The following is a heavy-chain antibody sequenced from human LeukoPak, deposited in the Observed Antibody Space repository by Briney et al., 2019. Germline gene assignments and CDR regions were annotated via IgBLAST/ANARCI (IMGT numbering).Heavy chain of an antibody. CDR3: ACGTYYYFDY. CDR1: GASISSYY. V-gene: IGHV4-59*01. Sequence: SETLSLTCTVSGASISSYYWSLIRQPPGKGLEWIGYIHYGGSTNYNPSLKSRVTISVDTSKNQFSLNLNSVTAADTALYYCACGTYYYFDYWGEGTLVTV. J-gene: IGHJ4*02. CDR2: IHYGGST. D-gene: IGHD1-26*01.